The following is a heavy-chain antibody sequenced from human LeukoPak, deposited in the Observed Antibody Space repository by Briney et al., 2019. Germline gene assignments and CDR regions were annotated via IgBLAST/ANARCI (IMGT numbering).Heavy chain of an antibody. CDR2: IYSGGNT. J-gene: IGHJ4*02. CDR1: GFTVSGNY. Sequence: GGSLRLSCAASGFTVSGNYMGWVRQAPGRGLEWVSVIYSGGNTYYADSVKGRFTISRDNSKNTLYLQMNSLRAEDTAVYYCARRVATDFHFDYWGQGTLVTVSS. CDR3: ARRVATDFHFDY. V-gene: IGHV3-66*04. D-gene: IGHD5-12*01.